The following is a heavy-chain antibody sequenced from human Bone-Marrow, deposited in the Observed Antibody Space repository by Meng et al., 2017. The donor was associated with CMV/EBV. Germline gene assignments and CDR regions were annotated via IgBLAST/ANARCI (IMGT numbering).Heavy chain of an antibody. J-gene: IGHJ6*02. CDR1: GGSISSYY. CDR3: ARRDAVRDYYGMDV. Sequence: SETLSLTCTVSGGSISSYYWSWIRQPPGKGLEWIGYIYYRGSTNYNPSLKSRVTISVDTSKNQFSLKLSSVTAADTAVYYCARRDAVRDYYGMDVWGQGTTVTVSS. CDR2: IYYRGST. V-gene: IGHV4-59*01. D-gene: IGHD2-8*01.